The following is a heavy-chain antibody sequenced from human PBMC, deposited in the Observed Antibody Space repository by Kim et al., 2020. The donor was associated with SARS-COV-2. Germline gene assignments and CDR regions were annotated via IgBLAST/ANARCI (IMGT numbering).Heavy chain of an antibody. CDR3: ARGFAVRIAAPEN. J-gene: IGHJ4*02. V-gene: IGHV3-7*01. Sequence: GGSLRLSCAASGFTFSSYWMSWVRQAPGKGLEWVANIKQDGSEKYYVDSVKGRFTISRDNAKNSLYLQMNSLRAEDTAVYYCARGFAVRIAAPENWGQGTLVTVSS. CDR2: IKQDGSEK. D-gene: IGHD6-6*01. CDR1: GFTFSSYW.